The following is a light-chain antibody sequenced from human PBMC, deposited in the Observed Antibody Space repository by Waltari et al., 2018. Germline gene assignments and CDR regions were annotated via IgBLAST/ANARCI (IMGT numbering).Light chain of an antibody. Sequence: DIVMTQSPLSLPVTPGEPASISCRSSQSLLHSNGNIYLEWYLQKPGQSPRLLIYLGSNPAFGVPDRCSGSGSDTDFTLNISRVEAEDVEVYYYMQTLPTTLTFGGGTKVEIK. CDR2: LGS. J-gene: IGKJ4*01. CDR3: MQTLPTTLT. CDR1: QSLLHSNGNIY. V-gene: IGKV2-28*01.